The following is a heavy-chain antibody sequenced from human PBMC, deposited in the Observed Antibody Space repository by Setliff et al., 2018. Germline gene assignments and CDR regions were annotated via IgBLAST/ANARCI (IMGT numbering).Heavy chain of an antibody. CDR2: VFFTGDT. V-gene: IGHV4-59*01. J-gene: IGHJ4*02. D-gene: IGHD2-21*02. CDR1: GDSINDYY. Sequence: SETLSLTCTVSGDSINDYYWSWIRQPPGKGLEWIGYVFFTGDTDYNPSLGNRVTISLDRSKTQFSLKLSSVTAADTAVYYCARGGVTAVWDLTDWGQGTLVTVSS. CDR3: ARGGVTAVWDLTD.